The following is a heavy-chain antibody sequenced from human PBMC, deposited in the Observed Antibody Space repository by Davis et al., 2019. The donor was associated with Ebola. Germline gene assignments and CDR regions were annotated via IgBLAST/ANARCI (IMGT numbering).Heavy chain of an antibody. D-gene: IGHD6-13*01. CDR1: GGSISSSY. CDR2: IYYNAIT. V-gene: IGHV4-59*08. J-gene: IGHJ5*02. CDR3: ARHGRAAGMSWFDP. Sequence: GSLRLSCTVSGGSISSSYWTWIRQTPGKGLEWIGYIYYNAITIYNPSLKSRVTISVDMSKNQFSLNLISVTAADTAVYYCARHGRAAGMSWFDPWGQGALVTVSS.